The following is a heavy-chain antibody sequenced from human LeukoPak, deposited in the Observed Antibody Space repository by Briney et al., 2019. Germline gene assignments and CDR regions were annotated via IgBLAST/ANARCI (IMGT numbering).Heavy chain of an antibody. V-gene: IGHV3-30*18. Sequence: SGGSLRLSCAASGFTFSSYGMHWVRQAPGKGLEWVAVISYDGSNKYYADSVKGRFTISRDNSKNTLYLQMNSLRAEDTALYYCAKCLSGWYRYYYGMDVWGQGTTVTVSS. J-gene: IGHJ6*02. D-gene: IGHD6-19*01. CDR2: ISYDGSNK. CDR1: GFTFSSYG. CDR3: AKCLSGWYRYYYGMDV.